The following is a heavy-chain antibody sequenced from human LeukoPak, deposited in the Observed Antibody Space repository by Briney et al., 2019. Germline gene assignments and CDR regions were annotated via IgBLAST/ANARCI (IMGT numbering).Heavy chain of an antibody. V-gene: IGHV3-21*01. J-gene: IGHJ4*02. D-gene: IGHD6-13*01. Sequence: GGSLRLSCSASGFTFSSYSMNWVRQAPGKGLEWVSFISSSSSYIYYADSVKGRFTISRDNAKNLLYLQMNNLRAEDTAAYYCARDFAAPIYFDSWGQGTLVTVSS. CDR1: GFTFSSYS. CDR3: ARDFAAPIYFDS. CDR2: ISSSSSYI.